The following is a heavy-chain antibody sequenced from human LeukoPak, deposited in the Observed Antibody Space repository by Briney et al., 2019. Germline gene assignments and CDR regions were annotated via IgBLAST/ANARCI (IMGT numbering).Heavy chain of an antibody. CDR3: ASTGYSYAVNEIHAFDI. CDR2: IYYSGST. V-gene: IGHV4-39*01. CDR1: GGSISSSSYY. D-gene: IGHD5-18*01. J-gene: IGHJ3*02. Sequence: ASETLSLTCTVSGGSISSSSYYWGWIRQPPGKGLEWIGSIYYSGSTYYNPSLKSRVTISVDTSKNQFSLKLSSVTAADTAVYYCASTGYSYAVNEIHAFDIWGLGTMVTVSS.